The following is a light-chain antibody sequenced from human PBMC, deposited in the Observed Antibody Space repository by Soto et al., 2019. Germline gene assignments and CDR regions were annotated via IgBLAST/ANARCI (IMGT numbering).Light chain of an antibody. CDR2: VAS. Sequence: EIVLTQSPGTLSLSPGERATLSCRASQSVSSSYLAWYQQQPGQAPRLLIFVASSSATGIPDRFSCSGSGTDLTLTISRLEPEDFAVYYCQQYGSSPYTFSQGTKLEIK. J-gene: IGKJ2*01. CDR3: QQYGSSPYT. V-gene: IGKV3-20*01. CDR1: QSVSSSY.